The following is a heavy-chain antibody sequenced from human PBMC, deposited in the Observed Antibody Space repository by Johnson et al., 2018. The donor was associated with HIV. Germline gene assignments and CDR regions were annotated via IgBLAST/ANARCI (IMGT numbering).Heavy chain of an antibody. CDR2: IYSGGST. V-gene: IGHV3-66*01. CDR3: ARSLIAAADAFDI. Sequence: VQLVESGGGLVKPGGSLRLSFVASGFTFSSAWMSWVRQAPGKGLAWVSVIYSGGSTYYADSVKGRFTISRDNSKNTLYLQMNSLRAEDTAVYYCARSLIAAADAFDIWGQGTMVTVSS. CDR1: GFTFSSAW. D-gene: IGHD6-13*01. J-gene: IGHJ3*02.